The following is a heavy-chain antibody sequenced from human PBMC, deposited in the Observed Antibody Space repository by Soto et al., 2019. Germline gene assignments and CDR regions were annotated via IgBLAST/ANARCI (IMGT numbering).Heavy chain of an antibody. CDR1: GDSIISIYH. CDR2: IYHTGTT. Sequence: PSETLSLTCAVSGDSIISIYHWAWIRQPPGKGLEWVASIYHTGTTYYNPSLTSRVTISVDTSKSQFSLKVNSMTAADTAVYYCARYRREAVAGYTLDNWGQGILVTVSS. CDR3: ARYRREAVAGYTLDN. V-gene: IGHV4-38-2*01. D-gene: IGHD6-13*01. J-gene: IGHJ4*02.